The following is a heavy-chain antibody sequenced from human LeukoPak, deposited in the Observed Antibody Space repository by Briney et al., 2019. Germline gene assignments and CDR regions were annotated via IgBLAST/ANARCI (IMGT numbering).Heavy chain of an antibody. CDR2: IYYSGST. D-gene: IGHD2-2*01. CDR3: ASPRYCSSTSCYAFDI. Sequence: SETLSLTCTVSGGSITSYYWSWIRQPPGKGLEWIGYIYYSGSTNYNPSLKSRVTISVDTSKNQFSLKLSSVTAADTAVYYCASPRYCSSTSCYAFDIWGQGTMVTVSS. V-gene: IGHV4-59*01. CDR1: GGSITSYY. J-gene: IGHJ3*02.